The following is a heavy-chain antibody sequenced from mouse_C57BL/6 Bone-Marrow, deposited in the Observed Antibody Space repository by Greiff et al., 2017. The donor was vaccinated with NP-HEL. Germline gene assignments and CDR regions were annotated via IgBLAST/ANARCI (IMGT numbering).Heavy chain of an antibody. CDR2: IDPENGDT. D-gene: IGHD1-1*01. V-gene: IGHV14-4*01. J-gene: IGHJ2*01. CDR3: TTAITTVVATLRR. CDR1: GFNIKDDY. Sequence: EVQLQQSGAELVRPGASVKLSCTASGFNIKDDYMHWVKQRPEQGLEWIGWIDPENGDTEYASKFQGKATITADTSSNTAYLQLSSLTSEDTAVYYCTTAITTVVATLRRWGKGTTLTVSS.